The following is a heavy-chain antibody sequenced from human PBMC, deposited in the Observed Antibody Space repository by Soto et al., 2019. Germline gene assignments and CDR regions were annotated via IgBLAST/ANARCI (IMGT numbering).Heavy chain of an antibody. D-gene: IGHD3-10*01. CDR3: ARLGNSITMVRGVIISYYFDY. CDR1: GYSFTSYW. V-gene: IGHV5-51*01. Sequence: GESLKISCKGSGYSFTSYWIGWVRQMPGKVLEWMGIIYPGDSDTRYSPSFQGQVTISADKSISTAYLQWSSLKASDTAMYYCARLGNSITMVRGVIISYYFDYWGQGTLVTVSS. CDR2: IYPGDSDT. J-gene: IGHJ4*02.